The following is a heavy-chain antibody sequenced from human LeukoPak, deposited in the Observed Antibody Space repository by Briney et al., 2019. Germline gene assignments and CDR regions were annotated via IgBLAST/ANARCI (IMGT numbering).Heavy chain of an antibody. CDR2: VIPMLDIR. CDR1: GGTFSTHA. D-gene: IGHD1-1*01. V-gene: IGHV1-69*04. Sequence: GASVKVSCKASGGTFSTHAIGWVRQAPGQGLEWMGRVIPMLDIRNYAQKFKDRVTTTADKSTTTAYMELSSLRSEDTAVYYCAREGFTSNWYLDYWGQGTLVTVSS. CDR3: AREGFTSNWYLDY. J-gene: IGHJ4*02.